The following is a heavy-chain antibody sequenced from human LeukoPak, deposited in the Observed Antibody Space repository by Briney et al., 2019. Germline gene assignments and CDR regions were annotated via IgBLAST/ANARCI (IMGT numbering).Heavy chain of an antibody. J-gene: IGHJ2*01. CDR1: GFTFSDYY. CDR3: ARHGPRGQWLVREYFDL. V-gene: IGHV3-11*01. Sequence: GGSLRLSCAAYGFTFSDYYMSLIRQAPGKGLEWVSYISSSGSTIYYADSVKGRFTISRDNAKNSLYLQMNSLRAEDTAVYYCARHGPRGQWLVREYFDLWGRGTLVTVSS. D-gene: IGHD6-19*01. CDR2: ISSSGSTI.